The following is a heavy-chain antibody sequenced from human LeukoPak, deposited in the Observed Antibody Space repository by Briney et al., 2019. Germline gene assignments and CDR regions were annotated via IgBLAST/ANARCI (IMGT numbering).Heavy chain of an antibody. V-gene: IGHV3-30*02. CDR2: IRYDGINK. J-gene: IGHJ4*02. D-gene: IGHD5-24*01. Sequence: GGSLRLSCAASGLTFSSYGMHWVRQAPGKGLEWVAYIRYDGINKYYADSVKGRFTISRDNSKNTLYVQMNSLRAEDTAMYYCAILDGNNLYWGQGTLVTVSS. CDR3: AILDGNNLY. CDR1: GLTFSSYG.